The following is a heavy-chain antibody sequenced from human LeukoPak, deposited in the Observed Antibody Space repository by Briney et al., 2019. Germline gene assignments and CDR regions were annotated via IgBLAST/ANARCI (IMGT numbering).Heavy chain of an antibody. Sequence: TGGSLRLSCAASGFTFSSYAMHWVRQAPGKGLEWVAVISYDGSNKYYADSVKGRFTISRDNSKNTLYLQMNSLRAEDTAVYYCARVGLDSSGYHPPPSWGQGTLVTVSS. CDR3: ARVGLDSSGYHPPPS. J-gene: IGHJ5*02. V-gene: IGHV3-30-3*01. CDR2: ISYDGSNK. CDR1: GFTFSSYA. D-gene: IGHD3-22*01.